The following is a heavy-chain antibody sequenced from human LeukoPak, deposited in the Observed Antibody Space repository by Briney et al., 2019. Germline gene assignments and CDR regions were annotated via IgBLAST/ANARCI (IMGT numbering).Heavy chain of an antibody. CDR1: GGSISSYY. CDR2: IYTSGST. Sequence: SETLSLTCTVSGGSISSYYWSWIRQPAGKGLECSGRIYTSGSTYYNPSLKSRVTMSVDTSKNQFSLKLSSVTAADTAVYYCARDMSSGWYNWFDPWGQGTLVTVSS. J-gene: IGHJ5*02. D-gene: IGHD6-19*01. CDR3: ARDMSSGWYNWFDP. V-gene: IGHV4-4*07.